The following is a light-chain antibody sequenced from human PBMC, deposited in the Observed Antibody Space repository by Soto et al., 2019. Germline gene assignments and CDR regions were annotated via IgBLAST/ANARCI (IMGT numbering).Light chain of an antibody. CDR3: QAYDYSLTAFV. CDR1: NSNLGAGYD. J-gene: IGLJ3*02. Sequence: QSVLTQPRSVSGAPGQRVTISCTGNNSNLGAGYDVHWYQQLPGAAPKLVILGNRNRPSGVPERFSGSKSGTSASLSITGLQAEDEADYYCQAYDYSLTAFVFGGGTKLTVL. CDR2: GNR. V-gene: IGLV1-40*01.